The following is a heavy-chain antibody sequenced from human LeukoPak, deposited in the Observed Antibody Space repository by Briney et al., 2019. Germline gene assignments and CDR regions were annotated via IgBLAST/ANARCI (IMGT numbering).Heavy chain of an antibody. CDR3: AKGPGGVYYYYYMDV. D-gene: IGHD3-16*01. J-gene: IGHJ6*03. CDR2: ISGSGGST. CDR1: GFTFSSYA. Sequence: GGSLRLSCAASGFTFSSYAMSWVRQAPGKGLEWVSAISGSGGSTYYADSVKGRFTISRDNSKNTLYLQMNSLRAEDTAVYYCAKGPGGVYYYYYMDVWGKGTTVTVSS. V-gene: IGHV3-23*01.